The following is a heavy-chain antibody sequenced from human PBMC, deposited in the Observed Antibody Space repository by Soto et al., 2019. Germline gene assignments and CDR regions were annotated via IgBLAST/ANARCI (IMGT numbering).Heavy chain of an antibody. CDR2: IYYSGST. Sequence: SETLCLTCTVSGASISSGGCYWSWIRQHPIKGLEWIGDIYYSGSTYYKPSLQSRVTISADKSKNQFSLKLSSVTAADTAVYYCARLTQLWPAHYYYMDVWGKGTTVTVSS. V-gene: IGHV4-31*03. CDR3: ARLTQLWPAHYYYMDV. CDR1: GASISSGGCY. D-gene: IGHD5-18*01. J-gene: IGHJ6*03.